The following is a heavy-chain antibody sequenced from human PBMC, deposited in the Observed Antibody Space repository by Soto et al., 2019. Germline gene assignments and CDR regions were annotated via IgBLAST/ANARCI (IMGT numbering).Heavy chain of an antibody. CDR2: IWYDGSNK. CDR1: GFTFSNYG. CDR3: ARDEYSSSSRAFDI. V-gene: IGHV3-33*01. Sequence: QVQLVESGGGVVQPGRSLRLSCAASGFTFSNYGMHWVRQAPGKGLEWVAVIWYDGSNKYYADSVKGRFTISRDNSKNTLDLQMNSLRAEDTAVYCCARDEYSSSSRAFDIWGQGTMVTVSS. D-gene: IGHD6-13*01. J-gene: IGHJ3*02.